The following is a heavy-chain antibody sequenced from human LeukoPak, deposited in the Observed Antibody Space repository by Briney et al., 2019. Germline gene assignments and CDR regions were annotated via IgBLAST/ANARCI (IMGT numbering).Heavy chain of an antibody. V-gene: IGHV3-7*01. J-gene: IGHJ4*02. D-gene: IGHD5-18*01. CDR3: ARILTYSYGLDY. CDR2: IKEDESEI. CDR1: GFSFSSFW. Sequence: PGGSLRLSCAASGFSFSSFWMTWVRQAPGKWLEWVANIKEDESEIYYVDSVKGRFTASRDNAKNSLYLQMNSLRAEDTAVYYCARILTYSYGLDYWGQGILVTVSS.